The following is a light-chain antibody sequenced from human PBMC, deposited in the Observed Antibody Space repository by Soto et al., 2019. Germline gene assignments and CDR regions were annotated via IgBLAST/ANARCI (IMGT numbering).Light chain of an antibody. Sequence: DVQMTQSPLSLSVSVGDRVTITCRASQTVDTYLNWYQQKPGKAPKLLIFAASTLRDGVPSRFRGSGSGTEFTLTISSLQPEDFATYFCQQSFTTPPYTFGQGTKLEI. CDR3: QQSFTTPPYT. V-gene: IGKV1-39*01. CDR1: QTVDTY. J-gene: IGKJ2*01. CDR2: AAS.